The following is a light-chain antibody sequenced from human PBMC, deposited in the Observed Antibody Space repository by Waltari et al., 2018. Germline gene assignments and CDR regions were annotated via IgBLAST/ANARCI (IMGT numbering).Light chain of an antibody. Sequence: QLVLTQSPSASASLGASVKLTCTLSSGHRSTIIAWHQQPPEKGPRYLMKVNSDGSHSTGDEIPDRFSGSSSGAERYLTISSLQSEDEADYYCQTGGHGTWVFGGGTKLTVL. V-gene: IGLV4-69*01. CDR1: SGHRSTI. CDR3: QTGGHGTWV. CDR2: VNSDGSH. J-gene: IGLJ3*02.